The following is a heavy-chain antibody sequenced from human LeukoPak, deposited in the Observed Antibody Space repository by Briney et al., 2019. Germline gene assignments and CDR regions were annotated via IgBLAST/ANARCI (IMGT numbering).Heavy chain of an antibody. V-gene: IGHV3-74*01. CDR3: PFWSGYYDY. D-gene: IGHD3-3*01. Sequence: GGSLRLSCAASGFTFSSYWMHWVRQAPGKGLVWVSRINSDGSSTSYADSVKGRFTISRDNAKNALYLQMNSLRAEDTAVYYCPFWSGYYDYWGQGTLVTVSS. J-gene: IGHJ4*02. CDR2: INSDGSST. CDR1: GFTFSSYW.